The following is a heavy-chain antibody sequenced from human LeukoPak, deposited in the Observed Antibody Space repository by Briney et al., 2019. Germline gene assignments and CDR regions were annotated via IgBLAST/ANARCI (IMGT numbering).Heavy chain of an antibody. J-gene: IGHJ3*02. D-gene: IGHD7-27*01. CDR3: AREARLTGDAFDI. V-gene: IGHV3-21*01. CDR1: GFTFSSYS. Sequence: PGGSLRLSCAASGFTFSSYSMNWVRQAPGKGLEWVSSISSSSSYIYYADSVKGRFTISRDNAKNSLYLQMNSLRAEDTAVYYCAREARLTGDAFDIWGQGTMVTVSS. CDR2: ISSSSSYI.